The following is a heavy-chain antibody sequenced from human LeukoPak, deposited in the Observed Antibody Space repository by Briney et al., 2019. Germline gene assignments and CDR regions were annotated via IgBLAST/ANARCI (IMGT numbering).Heavy chain of an antibody. J-gene: IGHJ4*02. CDR2: ISYDGSNK. D-gene: IGHD2-2*01. V-gene: IGHV3-30*18. CDR1: GFTFSSYG. Sequence: GRSLRLSCAASGFTFSSYGMHWVRQAPGKGLEWVAVISYDGSNKYYADSVKGRFTISRDNSKNTLYLQMNSLRAEDTAVYYCAKPPNNYCSSTSCHYYFDYWGQGTLVTVSS. CDR3: AKPPNNYCSSTSCHYYFDY.